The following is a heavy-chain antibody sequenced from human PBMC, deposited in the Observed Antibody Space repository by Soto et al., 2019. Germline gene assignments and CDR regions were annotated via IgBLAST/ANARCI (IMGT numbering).Heavy chain of an antibody. J-gene: IGHJ5*02. CDR3: AKDDWFDP. Sequence: GGSLRLSCAASGFTFSTYAMSWVRQAPGKGLEWVSGISGTGSTYYADSVKGRFTISRDNSKNTLSLQMNSLRAEDTAVYYCAKDDWFDPWGQGTLVTVSS. CDR2: ISGTGST. CDR1: GFTFSTYA. V-gene: IGHV3-23*01.